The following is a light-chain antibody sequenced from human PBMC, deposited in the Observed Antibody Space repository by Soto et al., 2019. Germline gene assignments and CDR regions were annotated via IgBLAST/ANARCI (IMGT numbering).Light chain of an antibody. CDR2: EVT. CDR3: SSYTSMTTLV. Sequence: QSALTQPASVSGSPGQSITISCTGTSGDVGGYIYVSWYRQHPGKAPKPIIYEVTNRPSGVSNRFSGSKSGNTASLTISGLQAEDEADYYCSSYTSMTTLVFGTGTKLT. CDR1: SGDVGGYIY. J-gene: IGLJ1*01. V-gene: IGLV2-14*01.